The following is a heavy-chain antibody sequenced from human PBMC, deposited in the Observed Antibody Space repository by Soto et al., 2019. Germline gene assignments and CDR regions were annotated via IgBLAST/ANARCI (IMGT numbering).Heavy chain of an antibody. CDR2: INYSGNT. J-gene: IGHJ6*02. CDR3: ARTRNLDV. Sequence: QVQIQQWGAGLLKPSETLSLTCAVSGESLSGYYGNWIRQSPGKGLEWIGEINYSGNTNYNPSLKSRVTISIDTSKNQFSLKLSSVTAADTAVYYCARTRNLDVWGQGTTVIVSS. D-gene: IGHD1-1*01. V-gene: IGHV4-34*01. CDR1: GESLSGYY.